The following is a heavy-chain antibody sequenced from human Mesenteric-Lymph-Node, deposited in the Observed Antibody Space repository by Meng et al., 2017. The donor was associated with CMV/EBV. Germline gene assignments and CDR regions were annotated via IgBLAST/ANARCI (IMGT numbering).Heavy chain of an antibody. J-gene: IGHJ5*02. D-gene: IGHD6-19*01. CDR3: ATVAVTGTDFFDP. CDR2: ISSSGGTT. Sequence: GESLKISCAASGFTFSSHEMNWVRQAPGKGLEWVSYISSSGGTTFYADSVKGRFIISRDNAGNSLYLQMSSLRAEDTAIYYCATVAVTGTDFFDPWGQGTLVTVSS. V-gene: IGHV3-48*03. CDR1: GFTFSSHE.